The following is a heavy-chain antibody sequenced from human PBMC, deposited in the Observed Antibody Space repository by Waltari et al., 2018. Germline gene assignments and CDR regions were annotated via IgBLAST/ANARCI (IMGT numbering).Heavy chain of an antibody. V-gene: IGHV1-2*02. J-gene: IGHJ4*02. CDR3: AILGGLAAAGDFDH. CDR2: VNPHSRGT. Sequence: QVQLVQSGADVKKPGASVKVSCKASGYNFNNHYIYWVRQAPGQGLEWMGWVNPHSRGTSYSQKFQGRVTMTSDTAITTAYMELTWLRSDDTAIYYCAILGGLAAAGDFDHWGQGTLVIVSS. CDR1: GYNFNNHY. D-gene: IGHD6-13*01.